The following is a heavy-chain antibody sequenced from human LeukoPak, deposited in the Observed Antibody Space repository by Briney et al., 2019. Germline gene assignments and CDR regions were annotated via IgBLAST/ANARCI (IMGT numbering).Heavy chain of an antibody. V-gene: IGHV4-30-2*01. Sequence: PSETLSLTCTVSGGSISSGGYYWSWIRQPPGKGLEWIGYIYHSGSTYYNPSLKSRVTISVDRSKNQFSLKLSSVTAADTAVYYCARSITMVRGVRGLDYWGQGTLVIVSS. CDR2: IYHSGST. CDR3: ARSITMVRGVRGLDY. J-gene: IGHJ4*02. CDR1: GGSISSGGYY. D-gene: IGHD3-10*01.